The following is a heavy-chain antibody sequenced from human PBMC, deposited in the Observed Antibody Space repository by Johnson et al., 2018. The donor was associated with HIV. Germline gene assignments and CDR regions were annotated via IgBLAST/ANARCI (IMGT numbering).Heavy chain of an antibody. D-gene: IGHD3-22*01. Sequence: VQLVESGGGLVKPGGSLRLSCAASGFSFSNAWMSWVRQAPEKGLEWVGRIKSKTDGGTTDYAAPVKGRFTISRDDSKNTLYLQMNSLRAEDTALYYCARDSPYYYDTTDSDAFHIWGQGTMVTVSS. CDR1: GFSFSNAW. CDR3: ARDSPYYYDTTDSDAFHI. J-gene: IGHJ3*02. V-gene: IGHV3-15*01. CDR2: IKSKTDGGTT.